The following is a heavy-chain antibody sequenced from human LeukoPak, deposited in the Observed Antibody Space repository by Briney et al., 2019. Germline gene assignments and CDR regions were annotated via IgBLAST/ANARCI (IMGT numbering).Heavy chain of an antibody. D-gene: IGHD2-2*01. Sequence: GGSLRLSCAASGFTFGNYDMTWVRQAPGKGLEWVSAISGGGDSTYYADSVKGRFTISRDNSKNTLYLQMSSLSAEDTAIYYCAKFLPATMVYYFDYWGQGTLVTVSS. V-gene: IGHV3-23*01. J-gene: IGHJ4*02. CDR1: GFTFGNYD. CDR2: ISGGGDST. CDR3: AKFLPATMVYYFDY.